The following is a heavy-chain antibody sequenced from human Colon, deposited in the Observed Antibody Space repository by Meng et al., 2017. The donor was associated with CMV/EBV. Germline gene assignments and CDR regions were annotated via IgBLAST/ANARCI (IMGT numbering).Heavy chain of an antibody. CDR3: AHRPYGSGSYFFDY. CDR2: IYWDDDK. J-gene: IGHJ4*02. CDR1: GFSLSTIGMG. V-gene: IGHV2-5*02. Sequence: QITLNESVPTLVKPTQTLTLTCTFSGFSLSTIGMGVGWIRQPPGKALEWLGVIYWDDDKRYSPSLKSRLTITKDTSKNQVVLTMTNLDPLDTATYYCAHRPYGSGSYFFDYWGQGTLVTVSS. D-gene: IGHD3-10*01.